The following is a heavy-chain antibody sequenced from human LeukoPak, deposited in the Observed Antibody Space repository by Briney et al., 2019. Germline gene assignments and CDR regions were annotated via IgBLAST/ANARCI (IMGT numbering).Heavy chain of an antibody. CDR3: ARDSNNYYYMDV. Sequence: GGSLRLSCAASGFTFSSYSMNWVRQAPGKGLEWVSSISSSSSYIYYADSVKGRFTISRDNAKNSLYLQMNSLRAEDTSVYYCARDSNNYYYMDVWGKGTTVIVSS. CDR2: ISSSSSYI. J-gene: IGHJ6*03. D-gene: IGHD3-3*02. V-gene: IGHV3-21*01. CDR1: GFTFSSYS.